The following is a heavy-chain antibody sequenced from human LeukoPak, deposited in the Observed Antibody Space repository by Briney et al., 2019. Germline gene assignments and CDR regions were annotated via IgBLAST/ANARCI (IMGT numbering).Heavy chain of an antibody. J-gene: IGHJ5*02. CDR2: INHSGST. V-gene: IGHV4-34*01. Sequence: SETLSLTCAVYGGSFSGYYWSWIRQPPGKGLEWIGEINHSGSTNYNPSLKSRVTISVDTSKNQFSLKLSSVTAADTAVYYCARSVGYYGSGSYGWFDPWGQGTLVTVSS. CDR3: ARSVGYYGSGSYGWFDP. D-gene: IGHD3-10*01. CDR1: GGSFSGYY.